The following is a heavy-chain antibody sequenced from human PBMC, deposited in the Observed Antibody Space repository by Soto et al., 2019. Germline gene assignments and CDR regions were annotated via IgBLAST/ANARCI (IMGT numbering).Heavy chain of an antibody. Sequence: PSETLSLTCAVYGGSFSGYYWSWIRQPPGKGLEWIGEINHSGSTNYNPSLKSGVTISVDTSKNQFSLKLSSVTAADTAVYYCARGETVVLPAAIGWFDPWGQGTLVTVSS. J-gene: IGHJ5*02. CDR2: INHSGST. D-gene: IGHD2-2*01. CDR1: GGSFSGYY. V-gene: IGHV4-34*01. CDR3: ARGETVVLPAAIGWFDP.